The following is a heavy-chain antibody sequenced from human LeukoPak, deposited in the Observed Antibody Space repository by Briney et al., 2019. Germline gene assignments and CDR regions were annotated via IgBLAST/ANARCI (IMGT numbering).Heavy chain of an antibody. Sequence: GASVKVSCKASGFTFTNSAMQWVRQARGQRLEWIGWIVVGRGNTNYAQMFQERVTITRDMSTSTAYMELSSRRSEDTAVYYCAADDQRWLEWGQGTLVTVSS. CDR3: AADDQRWLE. J-gene: IGHJ4*02. D-gene: IGHD6-19*01. V-gene: IGHV1-58*02. CDR1: GFTFTNSA. CDR2: IVVGRGNT.